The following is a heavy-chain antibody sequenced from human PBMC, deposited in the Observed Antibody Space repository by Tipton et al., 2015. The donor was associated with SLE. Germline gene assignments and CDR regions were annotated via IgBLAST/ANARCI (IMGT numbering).Heavy chain of an antibody. CDR2: ISYDGTNK. Sequence: RSLRLSCAASGFTFSSYAMHWVRQAPGKGLEWVAVISYDGTNKYYADSVKGRFTISRDNSKNTLYLQMNSLRPEDTAVYYCARDLVAVAGYGMDVWGQGTTVTVSS. D-gene: IGHD6-19*01. V-gene: IGHV3-30*04. J-gene: IGHJ6*02. CDR3: ARDLVAVAGYGMDV. CDR1: GFTFSSYA.